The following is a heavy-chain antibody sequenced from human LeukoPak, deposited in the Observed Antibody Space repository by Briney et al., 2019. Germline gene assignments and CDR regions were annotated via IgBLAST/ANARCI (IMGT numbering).Heavy chain of an antibody. CDR3: ARDQGRDSSGWYVY. Sequence: GGSLRLSCAASGFTFSSYGMHWVRQAPGKGLEWVAVIWYDGSNKYYADSVKGRFTISRDNSKNALYLQMNSLRAEDTAVYYCARDQGRDSSGWYVYWGQGTLVTVSS. V-gene: IGHV3-33*01. CDR2: IWYDGSNK. J-gene: IGHJ4*02. D-gene: IGHD6-19*01. CDR1: GFTFSSYG.